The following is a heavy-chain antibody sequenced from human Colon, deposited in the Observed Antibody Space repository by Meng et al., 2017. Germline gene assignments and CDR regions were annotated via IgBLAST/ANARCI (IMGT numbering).Heavy chain of an antibody. CDR3: VIHARNGYIYGLDY. V-gene: IGHV5-51*01. D-gene: IGHD5-18*01. J-gene: IGHJ4*02. Sequence: GGTLRLSCKVSGYSFTNYWSGWVRQMPGKGLEWMVIIHPVDSDVSFSPSFQGQVTVSADKSISTAFLQWSSLKASATAIYYCVIHARNGYIYGLDYWGQGTLVTVSS. CDR1: GYSFTNYW. CDR2: IHPVDSDV.